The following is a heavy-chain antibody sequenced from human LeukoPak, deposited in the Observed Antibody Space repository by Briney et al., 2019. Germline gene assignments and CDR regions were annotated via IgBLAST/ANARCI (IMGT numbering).Heavy chain of an antibody. V-gene: IGHV4-4*07. CDR3: ARGASLLPAAIIVY. CDR2: IYTSGST. CDR1: GGSISSYY. J-gene: IGHJ4*02. D-gene: IGHD2-2*02. Sequence: SETLSLTCTVSGGSISSYYWSWIRQPAGKGLEWIGRIYTSGSTNYNPSLKSRVTISVDTSKNQFSLKLSPVTAADTAVYYCARGASLLPAAIIVYWGQGTLVTVSS.